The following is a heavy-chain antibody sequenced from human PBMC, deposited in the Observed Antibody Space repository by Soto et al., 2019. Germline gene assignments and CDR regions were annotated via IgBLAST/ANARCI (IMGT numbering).Heavy chain of an antibody. D-gene: IGHD3-3*01. CDR3: ASSITIFGVVIKADGYYYGMDV. CDR2: ISYDGSNK. Sequence: QPGGSLRLSCAASGFTFSSYAMHWVRQAPGKGLEWVAVISYDGSNKYYADSVKGRFTISRDNSKNTLYLQMNSLRAEDTAVYYCASSITIFGVVIKADGYYYGMDVWGQGTTVTVSS. V-gene: IGHV3-30-3*01. CDR1: GFTFSSYA. J-gene: IGHJ6*02.